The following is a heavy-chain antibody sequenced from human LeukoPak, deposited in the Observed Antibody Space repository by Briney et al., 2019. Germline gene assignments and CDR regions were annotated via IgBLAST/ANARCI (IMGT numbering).Heavy chain of an antibody. V-gene: IGHV3-7*05. Sequence: GGSLRLSCAASGFTFTIYWMTWVRQAPGKGLEWVGNINQDGSERHYVDSVEGRFTISRDNAKNSLYLQMSSLRAEDTAMYYCARDGYSNAFDIWGQGTVVTVSS. D-gene: IGHD5-18*01. CDR1: GFTFTIYW. J-gene: IGHJ3*02. CDR3: ARDGYSNAFDI. CDR2: INQDGSER.